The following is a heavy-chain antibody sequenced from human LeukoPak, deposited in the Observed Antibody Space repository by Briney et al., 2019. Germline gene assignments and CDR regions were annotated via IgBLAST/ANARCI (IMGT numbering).Heavy chain of an antibody. V-gene: IGHV6-1*01. CDR2: TYYRSRWYN. D-gene: IGHD4-17*01. J-gene: IGHJ4*01. CDR1: GDSVSSNSAA. Sequence: SQTLSLTCVISGDSVSSNSAAWNWIRQSPSRGLEWLGRTYYRSRWYNDYSVSLKSRISINPDTSKNQFSLHLNSVTAADTAVYYCARLQATVTIHAYFDYWGQGTLVTVSS. CDR3: ARLQATVTIHAYFDY.